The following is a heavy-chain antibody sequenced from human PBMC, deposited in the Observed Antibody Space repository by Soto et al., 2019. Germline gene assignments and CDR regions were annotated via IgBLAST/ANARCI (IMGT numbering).Heavy chain of an antibody. J-gene: IGHJ4*02. CDR1: GGSISSGGYY. CDR3: APGQQQLVEDY. V-gene: IGHV4-31*03. Sequence: QVQLQESGPGLVKPSQTLSLTCTVSGGSISSGGYYWSWIRQHPGKGLEWIGYIYYSGSTYYNPSLTSXXTXSXXTSKNQFSLKLSSVTAADTAVYYCAPGQQQLVEDYWGQGTLVTVSS. D-gene: IGHD6-13*01. CDR2: IYYSGST.